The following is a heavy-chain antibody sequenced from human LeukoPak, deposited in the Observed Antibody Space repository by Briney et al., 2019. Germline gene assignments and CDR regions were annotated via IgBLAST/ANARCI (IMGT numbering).Heavy chain of an antibody. CDR2: INPNSGGT. J-gene: IGHJ5*02. CDR3: ARLAAGTRIVLDP. Sequence: ASVKLSCKASVYTFTGYYMHWVRQAPGQGLGWMGWINPNSGGTNYAQKFQGRVTMTRDTAISTAYMELSRLRSDDTAVYYCARLAAGTRIVLDPWGQGTLVTVSS. D-gene: IGHD6-13*01. V-gene: IGHV1-2*02. CDR1: VYTFTGYY.